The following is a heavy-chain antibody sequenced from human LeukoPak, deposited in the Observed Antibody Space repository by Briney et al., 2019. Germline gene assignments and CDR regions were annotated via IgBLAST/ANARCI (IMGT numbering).Heavy chain of an antibody. J-gene: IGHJ4*02. D-gene: IGHD6-19*01. V-gene: IGHV3-11*04. CDR3: ARADSSGWLFDY. Sequence: GGSLRLSCAASGFTFSDYYMSWIRQAPGKGLEWVSYISSSGSTIYYADSVKGRFTISRDNAKNSLYLQMNSLRAEDTAVHYCARADSSGWLFDYWGQGTLVTVSS. CDR2: ISSSGSTI. CDR1: GFTFSDYY.